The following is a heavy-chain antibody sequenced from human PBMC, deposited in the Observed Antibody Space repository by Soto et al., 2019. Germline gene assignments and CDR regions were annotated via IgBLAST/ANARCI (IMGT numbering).Heavy chain of an antibody. Sequence: PGGSLRLSCSASGFTFSSYAMHWVRQAPGKGLEYVSAISSNGGSTYYADSVKGRFTISRDNSKNTLYLQMSSLRAEDTAVYYCVKEGGGYCSSTSCPSDAFDIWGQGTMVTVSS. CDR3: VKEGGGYCSSTSCPSDAFDI. V-gene: IGHV3-64D*06. CDR2: ISSNGGST. J-gene: IGHJ3*02. D-gene: IGHD2-2*01. CDR1: GFTFSSYA.